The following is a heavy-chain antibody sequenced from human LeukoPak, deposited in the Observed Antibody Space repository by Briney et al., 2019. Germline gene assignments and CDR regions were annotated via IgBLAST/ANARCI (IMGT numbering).Heavy chain of an antibody. J-gene: IGHJ1*01. CDR2: IYTSGST. Sequence: PPQTLSLTCTVSGGSISSGSYYWSWIRQPAGKGLEWIGRIYTSGSTNYNPSLKSRVTISVDTSKNQFSLKLSSVTAADTAVYYCASPDRTSSSFSHFQHWGQGTLVTVSS. CDR1: GGSISSGSYY. CDR3: ASPDRTSSSFSHFQH. V-gene: IGHV4-61*02. D-gene: IGHD6-13*01.